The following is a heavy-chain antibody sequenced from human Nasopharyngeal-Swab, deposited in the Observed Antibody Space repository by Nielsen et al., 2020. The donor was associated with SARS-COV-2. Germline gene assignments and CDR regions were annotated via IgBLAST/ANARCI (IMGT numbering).Heavy chain of an antibody. J-gene: IGHJ4*02. V-gene: IGHV3-30*03. Sequence: GGSLRLSCVASEFTFTRFGMHWVRQPPGKGLEWVAVISYDGSNKYYADSVKGRFTISRDNSKNTLYLQMNSLRAEDTAVYYCARDTPAMFVYWGQGTLVTVSS. CDR1: EFTFTRFG. CDR2: ISYDGSNK. CDR3: ARDTPAMFVY.